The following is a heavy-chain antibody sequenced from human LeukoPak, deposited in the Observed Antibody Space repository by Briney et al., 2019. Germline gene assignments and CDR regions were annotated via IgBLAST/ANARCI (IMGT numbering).Heavy chain of an antibody. CDR3: AKDGINALTYYFDC. CDR2: NSGSGGST. CDR1: GLTFSSYA. J-gene: IGHJ4*02. Sequence: GGSLRLFCAASGLTFSSYAMSWVRQAPGKGLEWVSGNSGSGGSTNYAEYVKGRFTISRDNSKNTLYLQMNSLRAEDTAVYYCAKDGINALTYYFDCWGQGTLVTVSS. D-gene: IGHD4/OR15-4a*01. V-gene: IGHV3-23*01.